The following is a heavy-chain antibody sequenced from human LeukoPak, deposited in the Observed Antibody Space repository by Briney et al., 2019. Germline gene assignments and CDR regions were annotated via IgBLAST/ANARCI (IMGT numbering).Heavy chain of an antibody. J-gene: IGHJ4*02. D-gene: IGHD3-22*01. CDR1: GYTFTNFY. CDR3: ARAYSGYSIDF. V-gene: IGHV1-46*01. CDR2: IYPSGGGS. Sequence: ASVKVSCKASGYTFTNFYLHWVRQAPGHGLVWMGIIYPSGGGSSYAQKFKGRVTMTRDTSTSTVYMELSSLTSQDTAVYYCARAYSGYSIDFWGQGTLVTVSS.